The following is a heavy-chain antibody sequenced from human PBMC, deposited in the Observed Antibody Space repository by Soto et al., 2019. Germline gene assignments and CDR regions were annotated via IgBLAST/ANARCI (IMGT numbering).Heavy chain of an antibody. D-gene: IGHD5-18*01. Sequence: EVQLLESGGGLVQPGGSLRLSCAASGFTFSSYAMSWVRQAPGKGLEWVSAISGSGGSTYYADSVKGRFTISRDNSKTTLYLQMNSLRAEDTAVYYCAKDRYIYGYFVRYIDYWGQGTLVTVSS. CDR3: AKDRYIYGYFVRYIDY. CDR2: ISGSGGST. V-gene: IGHV3-23*01. J-gene: IGHJ4*02. CDR1: GFTFSSYA.